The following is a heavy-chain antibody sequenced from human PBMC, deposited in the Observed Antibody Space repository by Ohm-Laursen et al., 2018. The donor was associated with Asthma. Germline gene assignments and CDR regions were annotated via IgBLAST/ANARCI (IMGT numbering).Heavy chain of an antibody. CDR3: AREYDFWSGYPLDY. D-gene: IGHD3-3*01. J-gene: IGHJ4*02. CDR2: ISYDGSNK. CDR1: GFTFSSYG. Sequence: SLRLSCTASGFTFSSYGMHWVRQAPGKGLEWVAVISYDGSNKYYADSVKGRFTISRDNSKNTLYLQMNSLRAEDTAVYYCAREYDFWSGYPLDYWGQGTLVTVSS. V-gene: IGHV3-30*03.